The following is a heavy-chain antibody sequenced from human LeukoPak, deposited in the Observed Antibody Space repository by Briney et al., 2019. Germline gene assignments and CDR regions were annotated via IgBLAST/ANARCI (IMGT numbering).Heavy chain of an antibody. J-gene: IGHJ5*02. CDR3: TRDTGTTGEVKFDP. CDR2: IYASGST. D-gene: IGHD4-17*01. CDR1: GNSFGDYY. Sequence: PSETLSLTCTVSGNSFGDYYWSWIRQPAGKGLEWIGRIYASGSTTYNPSLKSRVTMSVDTSKSQFSLNLMSVTAADTAVYYCTRDTGTTGEVKFDPWGQGTLVTVSS. V-gene: IGHV4-4*07.